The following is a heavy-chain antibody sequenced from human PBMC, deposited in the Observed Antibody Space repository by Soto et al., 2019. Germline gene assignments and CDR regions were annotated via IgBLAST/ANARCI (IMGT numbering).Heavy chain of an antibody. Sequence: GGSLRLSCAASGFTFSSYAMHWVRQAPGKGLEYVSAISSNGGSTYYANSVKGRFTISRDNSKNTLYLQMGSLRAEDMAVYYCARSLWFGEFASYYYYGMDVWGQGTTVTVS. V-gene: IGHV3-64*01. CDR3: ARSLWFGEFASYYYYGMDV. J-gene: IGHJ6*02. CDR2: ISSNGGST. D-gene: IGHD3-10*01. CDR1: GFTFSSYA.